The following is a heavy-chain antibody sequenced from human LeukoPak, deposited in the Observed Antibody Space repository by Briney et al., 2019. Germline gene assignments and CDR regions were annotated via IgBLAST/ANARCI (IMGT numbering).Heavy chain of an antibody. Sequence: GGSLRLSCAASGFGLGSYSMHWVRQAPGKGLEYASVISPDGTATYYTNSVRGRFTISRDNSKNTFYLQMGSLRDEDTAMYFCAREQPAGSTDYWGQGTLVTVSS. D-gene: IGHD2-2*01. CDR2: ISPDGTAT. V-gene: IGHV3-64*01. CDR3: AREQPAGSTDY. CDR1: GFGLGSYS. J-gene: IGHJ4*02.